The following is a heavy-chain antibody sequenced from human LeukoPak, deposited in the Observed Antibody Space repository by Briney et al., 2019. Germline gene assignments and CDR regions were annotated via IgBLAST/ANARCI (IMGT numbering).Heavy chain of an antibody. CDR1: GGPLSAYY. V-gene: IGHV4-59*01. J-gene: IGHJ4*02. CDR3: ATGETGSTLGGY. CDR2: IQDSGST. Sequence: SETLSLTCTVSGGPLSAYYWTRIRQPPGKGLEWIGYIQDSGSTNYNPSLKSRVTISVDTSKNQISLKLTSVTAADTAVYYCATGETGSTLGGYWGQGTLVTVSS. D-gene: IGHD1-1*01.